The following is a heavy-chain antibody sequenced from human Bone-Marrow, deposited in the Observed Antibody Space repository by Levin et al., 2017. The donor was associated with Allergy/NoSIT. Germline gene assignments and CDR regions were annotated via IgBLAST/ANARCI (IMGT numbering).Heavy chain of an antibody. V-gene: IGHV4-39*01. Sequence: KSSETLSLTCTVSGGSISSNSYYWGWIRQPPGKGLEWIGSLFYSGSTYYNSSLKSRVIISVDTSKNQFSLKLSSVTAADTSVYYCARRSSTSGYFDYWGQGTLVTVSS. D-gene: IGHD3-22*01. CDR1: GGSISSNSYY. CDR3: ARRSSTSGYFDY. CDR2: LFYSGST. J-gene: IGHJ4*02.